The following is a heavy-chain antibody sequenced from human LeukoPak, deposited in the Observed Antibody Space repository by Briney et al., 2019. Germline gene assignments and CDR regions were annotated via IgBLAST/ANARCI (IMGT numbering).Heavy chain of an antibody. D-gene: IGHD1-7*01. CDR3: ARLITGTTSAFDI. Sequence: GESLKISCKGSGFIFTHFWIGWVRQMPGQGLEWMGIIYPGDSDTRYSPSFQGQVTISADKSISTAYLQWSSLKASDTAMYYCARLITGTTSAFDIWGQGTMVTVSS. CDR1: GFIFTHFW. V-gene: IGHV5-51*01. CDR2: IYPGDSDT. J-gene: IGHJ3*02.